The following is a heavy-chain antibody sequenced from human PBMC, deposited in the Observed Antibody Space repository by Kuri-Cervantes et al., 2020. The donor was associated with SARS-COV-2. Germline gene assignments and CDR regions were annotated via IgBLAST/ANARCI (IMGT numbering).Heavy chain of an antibody. V-gene: IGHV5-51*01. D-gene: IGHD4-17*01. CDR2: IYPGDSDT. CDR3: ASRGTTVPAGNY. J-gene: IGHJ4*02. Sequence: KVSCKGSGYSFTSYWIGWVRQMPGKGLEWVGIIYPGDSDTRYSPSFQGQVTISADKSIITAYLQWSSLKASDTAIYYCASRGTTVPAGNYWGQGTLVTVSS. CDR1: GYSFTSYW.